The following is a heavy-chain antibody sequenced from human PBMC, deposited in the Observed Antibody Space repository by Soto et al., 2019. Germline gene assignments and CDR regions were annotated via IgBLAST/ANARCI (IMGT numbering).Heavy chain of an antibody. CDR3: AKAPFRRPYYFYGMDV. CDR1: VFTFSDFG. Sequence: PGGSLRLSCLASVFTFSDFGMHWCRQGPGKGLEWLAVISEDAETDFHADSVKGRFTVSRDNFKETLYLQMNSLTTDDSGVYFCAKAPFRRPYYFYGMDVWGQGTTVTVSS. CDR2: ISEDAETD. J-gene: IGHJ6*02. V-gene: IGHV3-30*18. D-gene: IGHD3-10*01.